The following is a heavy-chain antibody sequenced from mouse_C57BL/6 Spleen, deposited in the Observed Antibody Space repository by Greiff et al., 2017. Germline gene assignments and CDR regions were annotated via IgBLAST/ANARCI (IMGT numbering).Heavy chain of an antibody. CDR1: GYAFSSYW. D-gene: IGHD1-1*01. CDR2: IYPGDGDT. Sequence: QVQLKQSGAELVKPGASVKISCKASGYAFSSYWMNWVKQRPGKGLEWIGQIYPGDGDTNYNGKFKGKATLTADKSSSTAYMQLSSLTSEDSAVYFCARSGAITTVAYFDYWGQGTTLTVSS. CDR3: ARSGAITTVAYFDY. J-gene: IGHJ2*01. V-gene: IGHV1-80*01.